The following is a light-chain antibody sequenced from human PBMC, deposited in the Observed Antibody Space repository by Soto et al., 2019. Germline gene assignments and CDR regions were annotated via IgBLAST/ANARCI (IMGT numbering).Light chain of an antibody. Sequence: DIQITQSPSSVSASVAERVTITCQASQDISNYLNWYQQKPGKAPKLLIYDASNLQTGVPSRFSGSGYGTDFTLTISSLQPEDFATYYCQQSYSTLPITFGQGTRLEI. CDR1: QDISNY. V-gene: IGKV1-39*01. CDR2: DAS. CDR3: QQSYSTLPIT. J-gene: IGKJ5*01.